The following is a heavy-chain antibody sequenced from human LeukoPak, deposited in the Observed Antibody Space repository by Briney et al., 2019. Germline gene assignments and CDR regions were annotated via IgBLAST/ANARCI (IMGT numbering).Heavy chain of an antibody. V-gene: IGHV4-39*01. CDR2: IYYSGST. Sequence: SETLSLTCTVSGGSISSSSYYWGWIRQPPGKGLEWIGSIYYSGSTYYNPSLKSRVTISVDTSKNLFSLKLSSVTAADTAVYYCTTWIQLTRSFDYWGQGTLVTVSS. J-gene: IGHJ4*02. D-gene: IGHD5-18*01. CDR3: TTWIQLTRSFDY. CDR1: GGSISSSSYY.